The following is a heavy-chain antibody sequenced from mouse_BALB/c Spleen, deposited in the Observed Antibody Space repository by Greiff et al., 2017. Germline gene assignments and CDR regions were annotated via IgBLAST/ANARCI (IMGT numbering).Heavy chain of an antibody. CDR2: IDPENGDT. CDR3: NRYYGNSYGYFGY. CDR1: GFNIKDYY. J-gene: IGHJ2*01. Sequence: VQLQQSGAELVRSGASVKLSCTASGFNIKDYYMHWVKQRPEQGLEWIGWIDPENGDTEYAPKFQGKATMTADTSSNTAYLQLSSLTSEDTAVYYCNRYYGNSYGYFGYWGQGTTLTVSS. V-gene: IGHV14-4*02. D-gene: IGHD1-1*01.